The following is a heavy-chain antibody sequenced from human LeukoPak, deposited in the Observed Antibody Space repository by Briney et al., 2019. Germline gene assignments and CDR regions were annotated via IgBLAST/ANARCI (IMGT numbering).Heavy chain of an antibody. V-gene: IGHV3-23*01. J-gene: IGHJ4*02. CDR1: GFTFSSYA. Sequence: GGSLRLSCAASGFTFSSYAMSWVRQAPGKGLEWVSAISGSGGSTYYADSVKGRLTISRDNSKNTLYLQMNSLRAEDTAVYYCAKDREDAEYYFDYWGQGTLVTVSS. D-gene: IGHD2-2*01. CDR2: ISGSGGST. CDR3: AKDREDAEYYFDY.